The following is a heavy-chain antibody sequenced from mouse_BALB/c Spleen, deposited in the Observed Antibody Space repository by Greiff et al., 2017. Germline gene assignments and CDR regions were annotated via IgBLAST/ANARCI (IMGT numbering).Heavy chain of an antibody. CDR2: INPSTGYT. J-gene: IGHJ2*01. CDR1: GYTFTSYW. V-gene: IGHV1-7*01. Sequence: VQLQQSGAELAKPGASVKMSCKASGYTFTSYWMHWVKQRPGQGLEWIGYINPSTGYTEYNQKFKDKATLTADKSSSPAYMQLSSLTSEDSAGYYCARGIYYLDYWGQGTTLTVAA. CDR3: ARGIYYLDY.